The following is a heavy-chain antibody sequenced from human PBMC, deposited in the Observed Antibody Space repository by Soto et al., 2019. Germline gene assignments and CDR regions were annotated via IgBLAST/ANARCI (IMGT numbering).Heavy chain of an antibody. CDR3: ARDVVVATIFDY. Sequence: TLSLTCTVSGGSISSGDYYWSWIRQPPGKGLEWIGYIYYSGSTYYNPSLKSRVTISVDTSKNQFSLKLSSVTAADTAVYYCARDVVVATIFDYWGQGTLVTVSS. J-gene: IGHJ4*02. CDR1: GGSISSGDYY. CDR2: IYYSGST. V-gene: IGHV4-30-4*01. D-gene: IGHD5-12*01.